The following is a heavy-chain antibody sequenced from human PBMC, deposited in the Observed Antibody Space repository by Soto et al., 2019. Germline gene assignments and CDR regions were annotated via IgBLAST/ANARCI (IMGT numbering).Heavy chain of an antibody. D-gene: IGHD3-3*01. CDR1: GFTFSLYY. V-gene: IGHV3-30*03. J-gene: IGHJ4*02. CDR2: ISYDGGEK. Sequence: GGSLRLSCAASGFTFSLYYIHWVRQAPGKGLEWVSVISYDGGEKYYADSVKGRFTVSRDNSKNTLFLQMDSLTAEDTAVYFCARDDLDLKGHSSTGGAGPVRDFWGRGTLVTVSS. CDR3: ARDDLDLKGHSSTGGAGPVRDF.